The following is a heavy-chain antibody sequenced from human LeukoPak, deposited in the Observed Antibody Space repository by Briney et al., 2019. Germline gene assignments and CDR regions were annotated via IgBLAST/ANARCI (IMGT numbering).Heavy chain of an antibody. V-gene: IGHV4-30-2*01. CDR2: IFHTGNS. CDR3: ARDSSVRFDP. J-gene: IGHJ5*02. Sequence: PSETLSLTCTVSGVSISSGGYYWSWIRQPPGQGLESIGDIFHTGNSYSNPSLKSRITISLDRSKNQFSLELSSVTAADTAVYYCARDSSVRFDPWGQGTLVTVSS. D-gene: IGHD5/OR15-5a*01. CDR1: GVSISSGGYY.